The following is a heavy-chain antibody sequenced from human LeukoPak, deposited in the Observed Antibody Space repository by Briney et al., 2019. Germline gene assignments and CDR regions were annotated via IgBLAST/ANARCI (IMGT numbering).Heavy chain of an antibody. D-gene: IGHD2-2*01. V-gene: IGHV3-23*01. CDR3: ANEGLPAAISSWFDP. CDR2: ISGSGGST. Sequence: PGGSLRLSCAASGFTFSSYAMSWVRQAPGKGLEWVSAISGSGGSTYYADSVKGRFTISRDNSKTTLCLQMNSLRAEDTAVYYCANEGLPAAISSWFDPWGQGTLVTVSS. CDR1: GFTFSSYA. J-gene: IGHJ5*02.